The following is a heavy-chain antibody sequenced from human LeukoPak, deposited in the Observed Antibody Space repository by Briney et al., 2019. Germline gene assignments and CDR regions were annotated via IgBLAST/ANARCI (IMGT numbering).Heavy chain of an antibody. Sequence: SETLSLTCAVYGGSFSGYYWSWIRQPPGKGLEWIGEINHSGSTNYNPSLKSRVTVSVDTSKDQFSLKLSSVTAADTAVYYCARRKRSGCSSTSCLLNWFDPWGQGTLVTVSS. CDR2: INHSGST. D-gene: IGHD2-2*01. CDR3: ARRKRSGCSSTSCLLNWFDP. J-gene: IGHJ5*02. CDR1: GGSFSGYY. V-gene: IGHV4-34*01.